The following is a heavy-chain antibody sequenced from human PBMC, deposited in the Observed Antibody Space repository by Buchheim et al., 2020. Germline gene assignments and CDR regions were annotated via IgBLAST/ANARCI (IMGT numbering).Heavy chain of an antibody. J-gene: IGHJ4*02. CDR1: GFTFSSYA. V-gene: IGHV3-30-3*01. CDR3: ASLLGFATDFDY. CDR2: ISYDGSNK. D-gene: IGHD3-10*01. Sequence: QVQLVESGGGVVQPGRSLRLSCAASGFTFSSYAMHWVRQAPGKGLEWVAVISYDGSNKYYADSVKGRFTISRDNSKNTLSLQMNSLRAEDTAVYYCASLLGFATDFDYWGQGTL.